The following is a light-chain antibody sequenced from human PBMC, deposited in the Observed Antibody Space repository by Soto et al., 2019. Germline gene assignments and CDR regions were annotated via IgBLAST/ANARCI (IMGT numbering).Light chain of an antibody. Sequence: DIQMTQSPSTLSASVGDRVTITFRASQSISYRLAWYQQKPGKAPSVLIYDVSNLESGVPSRFSGSGSGTEFTLTISSLQPDDFATYYCQQYNSYSWTFGQGTKVDI. CDR2: DVS. J-gene: IGKJ1*01. CDR1: QSISYR. V-gene: IGKV1-5*01. CDR3: QQYNSYSWT.